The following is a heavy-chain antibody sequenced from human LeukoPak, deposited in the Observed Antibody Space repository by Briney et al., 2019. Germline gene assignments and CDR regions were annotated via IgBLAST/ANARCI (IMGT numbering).Heavy chain of an antibody. J-gene: IGHJ4*02. Sequence: ASVKVSCKASGYTFTSSGITWVRQAPGQGLEWMGYISAYNGNTDYAQKVQGRVTMTTDTSTSTAYMELRSLRSDDTAVYYCARDPGNWNNQGPHLPIDSWGQGTLVTVSS. V-gene: IGHV1-18*01. CDR3: ARDPGNWNNQGPHLPIDS. CDR2: ISAYNGNT. D-gene: IGHD1/OR15-1a*01. CDR1: GYTFTSSG.